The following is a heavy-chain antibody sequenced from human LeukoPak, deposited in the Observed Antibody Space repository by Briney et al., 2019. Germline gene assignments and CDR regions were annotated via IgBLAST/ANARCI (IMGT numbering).Heavy chain of an antibody. J-gene: IGHJ4*02. CDR2: MNPNSGNT. V-gene: IGHV1-8*01. Sequence: GASVKVSCKASGYTFTSYDINWVRQATGQGLEWMGWMNPNSGNTGYAQKFQGRVTMTRNTSISTAYMELSSLRSEDTAVYYCARAPSRRGYCSSTGCPRPIFDYWGQGTLVTVSS. CDR3: ARAPSRRGYCSSTGCPRPIFDY. CDR1: GYTFTSYD. D-gene: IGHD2-2*01.